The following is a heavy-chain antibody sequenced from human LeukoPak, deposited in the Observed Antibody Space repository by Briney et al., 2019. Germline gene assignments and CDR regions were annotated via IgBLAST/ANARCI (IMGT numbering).Heavy chain of an antibody. CDR2: IIPILGIA. V-gene: IGHV1-69*04. CDR1: GGTFSSYA. D-gene: IGHD3-9*01. J-gene: IGHJ4*02. CDR3: ARAHHYDILTGYSF. Sequence: SVKVSCKASGGTFSSYAISWVRQAPGQGLEWMGRIIPILGIANYAQKFQGRVTITADKSTSTAYMELSSLRSEDTAVYYCARAHHYDILTGYSFWGQGTLVAVSS.